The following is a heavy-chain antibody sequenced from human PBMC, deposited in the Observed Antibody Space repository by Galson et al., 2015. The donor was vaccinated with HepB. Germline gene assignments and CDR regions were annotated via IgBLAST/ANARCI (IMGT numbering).Heavy chain of an antibody. CDR3: ALGGMPTQMPFDP. CDR1: GDTLSSHA. CDR2: IITMIGTS. J-gene: IGHJ5*02. Sequence: KVSCKASGDTLSSHAVSWVRQAPGQGPEWMGLIITMIGTSKYAQKFQGRVAISVDTSATTAYLELSSLTSEDTAVYYCALGGMPTQMPFDPWGQGTLVIVSS. V-gene: IGHV1-69*06. D-gene: IGHD2-15*01.